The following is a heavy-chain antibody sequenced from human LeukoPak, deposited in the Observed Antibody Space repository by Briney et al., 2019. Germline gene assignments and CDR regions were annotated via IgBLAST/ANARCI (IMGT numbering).Heavy chain of an antibody. CDR2: IYYSGTA. Sequence: SETLSLTCTVSGASISSSSSYWGWIRQPPGRGLEWIGTIYYSGTAYYNPSLKSRVTISVDTSKNQFSLRLSSVTAADTAVYYCASSHVTIGAAGPDNWFDPWGQGTLVTVSS. J-gene: IGHJ5*02. V-gene: IGHV4-39*01. D-gene: IGHD6-13*01. CDR1: GASISSSSSY. CDR3: ASSHVTIGAAGPDNWFDP.